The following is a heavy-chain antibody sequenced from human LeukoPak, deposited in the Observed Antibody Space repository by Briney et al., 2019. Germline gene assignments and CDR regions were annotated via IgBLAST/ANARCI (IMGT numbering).Heavy chain of an antibody. CDR2: ISAYNGNT. J-gene: IGHJ5*02. Sequence: ASMKVSCKASGYTFTSYGISWVRQAPGQGLEWMGWISAYNGNTNYAQKLQGRVTMTTDTSTSTAYMELRSLRSDDTAVYYCARDLVTMVRGVIPTIGNWFDPWGQGTLVTVSS. CDR1: GYTFTSYG. D-gene: IGHD3-10*01. CDR3: ARDLVTMVRGVIPTIGNWFDP. V-gene: IGHV1-18*01.